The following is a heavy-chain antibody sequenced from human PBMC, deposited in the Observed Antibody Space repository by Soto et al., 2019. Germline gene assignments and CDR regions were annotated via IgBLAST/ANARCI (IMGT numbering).Heavy chain of an antibody. D-gene: IGHD1-1*01. Sequence: SETLSLTCAVYGGVVSSGSYSWSWIRQPPGKGLEWIGEMSHSGGTHFNPSLKSRVTISVDTSKNQFSLKMSSVTAADTALYYCARVEQGTATTVVDAFDIWGPGTMVTVSS. V-gene: IGHV4-61*01. CDR3: ARVEQGTATTVVDAFDI. CDR2: MSHSGGT. CDR1: GGVVSSGSYS. J-gene: IGHJ3*02.